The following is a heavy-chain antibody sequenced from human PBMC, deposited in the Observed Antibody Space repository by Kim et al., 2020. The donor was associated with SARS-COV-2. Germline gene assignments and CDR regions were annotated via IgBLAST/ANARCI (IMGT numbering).Heavy chain of an antibody. CDR3: ARDNDILAWGMDV. J-gene: IGHJ6*02. V-gene: IGHV1-3*01. Sequence: KYSQKFQGRVTSTRDPAASTAYMELSSLRSEDTAVYYCARDNDILAWGMDVWGQGTTVTVSS. D-gene: IGHD3-9*01.